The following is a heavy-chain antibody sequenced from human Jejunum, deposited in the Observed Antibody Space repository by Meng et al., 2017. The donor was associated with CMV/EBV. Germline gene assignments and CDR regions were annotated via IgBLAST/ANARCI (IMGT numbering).Heavy chain of an antibody. CDR1: GLTVSSNY. CDR2: LYSSGIT. CDR3: ARWSGTYYDY. D-gene: IGHD1-26*01. V-gene: IGHV3-66*01. Sequence: EAQGVESGGVLLQPGDSLRISCAASGLTVSSNYMSCLRQAPGKGLEWVSILYSSGITYYADSVKGRFTISRDNSKNTLYFQMNTLRAEDTAVYYCARWSGTYYDYWGQGTLVTVSS. J-gene: IGHJ4*02.